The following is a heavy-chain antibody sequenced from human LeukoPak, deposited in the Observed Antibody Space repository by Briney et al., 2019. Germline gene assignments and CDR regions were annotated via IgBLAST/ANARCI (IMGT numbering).Heavy chain of an antibody. CDR1: GYTFTDYY. CDR3: ARDHCTSNSCYEDFYYGMDV. V-gene: IGHV1-2*02. D-gene: IGHD2-2*01. Sequence: GSSVNVSCKTSGYTFTDYYVHWVRQAPGQGLEWMGWINPNGGGTEYAQKFQGRVTMTRDTSISTAYMDLSRLGSDDTAMYYCARDHCTSNSCYEDFYYGMDVWGQGTTVTVSS. J-gene: IGHJ6*02. CDR2: INPNGGGT.